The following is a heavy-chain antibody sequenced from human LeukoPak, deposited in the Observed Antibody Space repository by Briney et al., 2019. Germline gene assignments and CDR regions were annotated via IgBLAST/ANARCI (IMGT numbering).Heavy chain of an antibody. Sequence: SETLSLTCTVSGGSISSYYWSWIRQPPGKGLEWIGYIYYSGSTNYNPSLKSRVTISVDTSKNQFSLKLSSVTAAGTAVYYCARLVNDYCDSSGYGVFDYWGQGTLVTVSS. CDR3: ARLVNDYCDSSGYGVFDY. D-gene: IGHD3-22*01. J-gene: IGHJ4*02. V-gene: IGHV4-59*01. CDR1: GGSISSYY. CDR2: IYYSGST.